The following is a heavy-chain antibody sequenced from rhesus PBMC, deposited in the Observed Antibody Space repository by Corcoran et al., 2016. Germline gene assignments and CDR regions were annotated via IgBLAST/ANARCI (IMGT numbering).Heavy chain of an antibody. D-gene: IGHD6-25*01. CDR1: GASISSYW. CDR2: INGNNAKT. CDR3: EGRATAGNDY. V-gene: IGHV4-80*01. J-gene: IGHJ4*01. Sequence: QVQLQESGPGLVKPSETLSLTCAVSGASISSYWWSWIRQPPGKGLESIGDINGNNAKTDYNTSSKSGDTMSTDAAKKQCSRKMRSVTAADTADNYWEGRATAGNDYGGQGVLVTVSS.